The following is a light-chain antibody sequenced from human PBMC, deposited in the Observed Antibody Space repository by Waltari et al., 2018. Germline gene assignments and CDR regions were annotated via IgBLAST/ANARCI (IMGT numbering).Light chain of an antibody. J-gene: IGLJ3*02. CDR2: DVS. CDR3: SSYTSSSTLV. CDR1: RRAVGGYNY. Sequence: QVALNQPAPVSGSPGQSITISCTGTRRAVGGYNYVSWYQQHPGKAPKLMIYDVSNRPSGVSNRFSGSKSGNTASLTISGLQAEDEADYHCSSYTSSSTLVFGGGTKLTVL. V-gene: IGLV2-14*03.